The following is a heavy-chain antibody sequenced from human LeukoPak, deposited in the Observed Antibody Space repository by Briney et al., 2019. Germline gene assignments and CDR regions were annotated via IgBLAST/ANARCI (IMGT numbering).Heavy chain of an antibody. V-gene: IGHV4-39*01. Sequence: SETLSLTCTVSGGSISXXXXXWGWIRQPPGXXXXXIGTIYYSGSTYYNPSLKSRVTISVDTSKKQFSLKLSSVTAADTAVYYCARLVAVAGVFDYWGQGTLVTVSS. D-gene: IGHD6-19*01. CDR3: ARLVAVAGVFDY. CDR2: IYYSGST. CDR1: GGSISXXXXX. J-gene: IGHJ4*02.